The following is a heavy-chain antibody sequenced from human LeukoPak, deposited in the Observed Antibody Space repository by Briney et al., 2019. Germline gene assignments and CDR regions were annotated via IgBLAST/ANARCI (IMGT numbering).Heavy chain of an antibody. V-gene: IGHV4-34*01. J-gene: IGHJ4*02. CDR2: INHSGST. D-gene: IGHD5-18*01. Sequence: PSETLSLTCAVYGGSFSGYYWSWIRQPPGKGLEWIGEINHSGSTNYNPSLKSRVTISVDTSKNQFSLKLSSVTAADTAVYYCARGNQFYSYGRRVFIWDYWGQGTLVTVSS. CDR3: ARGNQFYSYGRRVFIWDY. CDR1: GGSFSGYY.